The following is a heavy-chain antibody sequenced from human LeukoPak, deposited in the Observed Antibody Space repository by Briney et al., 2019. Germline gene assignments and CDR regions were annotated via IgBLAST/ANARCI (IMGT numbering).Heavy chain of an antibody. CDR2: FDPEDGET. CDR3: ATMSGLLYDY. V-gene: IGHV1-24*01. CDR1: GYTLTELS. J-gene: IGHJ4*01. Sequence: ASVKVSCKVSGYTLTELSMHWMRQAPGKGLEWMGGFDPEDGETIYAQKFQGRVTMTEDTSTDTAYMELSNLRSEDTAVYYCATMSGLLYDYWGQGTLVTVSS. D-gene: IGHD2-15*01.